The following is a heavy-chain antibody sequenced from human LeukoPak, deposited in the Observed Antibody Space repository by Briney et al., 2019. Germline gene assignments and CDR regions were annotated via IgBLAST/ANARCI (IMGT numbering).Heavy chain of an antibody. Sequence: ASVKVSCKASGYTFTGYYMHWVRQAPAQGLEWMGRINPNSGGTNYAQKFQGRVTMTRDTSISTAYMELSRLRSDDTAVYYCTRALSYYDFWGGYWYPYNWFDPWGQGTVVTVSS. CDR2: INPNSGGT. D-gene: IGHD3-3*01. V-gene: IGHV1-2*06. CDR1: GYTFTGYY. CDR3: TRALSYYDFWGGYWYPYNWFDP. J-gene: IGHJ5*02.